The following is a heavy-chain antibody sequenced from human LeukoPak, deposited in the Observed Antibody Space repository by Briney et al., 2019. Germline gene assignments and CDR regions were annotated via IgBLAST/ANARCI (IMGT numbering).Heavy chain of an antibody. CDR1: GFTFSSYA. CDR3: AKIRGGSWNAFDI. Sequence: PGGSLRLSCAASGFTFSSYAMSWVRQAPGKGLEWVSAISGSGGSTYYADSVKGRFTIPRDNSKNTLYLQMNSLRAEDTAVYYCAKIRGGSWNAFDIWGQGTMVTVSS. V-gene: IGHV3-23*01. J-gene: IGHJ3*02. D-gene: IGHD2-15*01. CDR2: ISGSGGST.